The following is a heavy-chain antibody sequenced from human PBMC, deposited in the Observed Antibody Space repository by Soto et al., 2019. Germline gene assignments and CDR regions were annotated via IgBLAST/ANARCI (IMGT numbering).Heavy chain of an antibody. CDR1: GYTFTSYD. CDR2: MNPNSGNT. V-gene: IGHV1-8*01. Sequence: QVQLVQSGAEVKKPGASVKVSCKASGYTFTSYDINWVRQATGQGLEWMGWMNPNSGNTGYAQKCQGRVTMTTNTSRRTAYMELTSPRSDDTVVYYCAGTLYGDNVDYWGQGTLVTVST. J-gene: IGHJ4*02. D-gene: IGHD4-17*01. CDR3: AGTLYGDNVDY.